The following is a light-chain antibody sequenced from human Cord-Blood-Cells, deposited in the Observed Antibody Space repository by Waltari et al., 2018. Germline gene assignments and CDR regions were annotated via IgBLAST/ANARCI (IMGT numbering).Light chain of an antibody. V-gene: IGKV1-12*01. Sequence: DIQMTQSPSSASASVGDRVTITCWASQGISSWLAWYQQKPGTAHKLLIYAASSLQSGVPSRFSGSGSGTDFTITISSRQPEDFATSYCQQANSFPYTFGQGPKLEIK. CDR1: QGISSW. CDR2: AAS. CDR3: QQANSFPYT. J-gene: IGKJ2*01.